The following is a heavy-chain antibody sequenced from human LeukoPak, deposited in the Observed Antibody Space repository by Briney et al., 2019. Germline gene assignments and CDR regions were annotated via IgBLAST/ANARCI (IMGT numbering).Heavy chain of an antibody. Sequence: SETLSLTCTVSGGSISSGGYYWSWIRQHPGKGLEWIGYIYYSGSTYYNPSLKSRVTISVDTSKNQFSLKLSSVTAADTAVYYCARVGRYFDWLPLSYFDYWGQGTLVTVSS. CDR3: ARVGRYFDWLPLSYFDY. D-gene: IGHD3-9*01. CDR1: GGSISSGGYY. CDR2: IYYSGST. J-gene: IGHJ4*02. V-gene: IGHV4-31*03.